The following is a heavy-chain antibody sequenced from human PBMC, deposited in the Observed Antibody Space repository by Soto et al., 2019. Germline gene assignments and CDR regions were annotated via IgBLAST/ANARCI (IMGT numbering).Heavy chain of an antibody. D-gene: IGHD1-26*01. Sequence: GGSLRLSCAASGFIFENFGMSWVRQAPGKGLEWISSISGSGVKKYYADSVKGRCTISRDNSKSTVYLELNNLSAEDTAVYHCAKNQGVELVPLATVDWFDPWGQGSVVTVSS. CDR1: GFIFENFG. V-gene: IGHV3-23*01. CDR3: AKNQGVELVPLATVDWFDP. J-gene: IGHJ5*02. CDR2: ISGSGVKK.